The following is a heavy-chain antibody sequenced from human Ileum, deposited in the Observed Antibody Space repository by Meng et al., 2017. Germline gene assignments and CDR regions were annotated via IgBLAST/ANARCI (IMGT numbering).Heavy chain of an antibody. CDR3: ARSSTSPASYFFDY. Sequence: VRLRESAPRVRRPSCTLSLACTVSGGSVSSGSSYWSWIRQPPEKGLEWIGHIYYSGITNYNPSLKRRVTISVDMSKNQFSLKLNSVTAADTAIYFCARSSTSPASYFFDYWGQGTLVTVAS. CDR2: IYYSGIT. D-gene: IGHD6-6*01. J-gene: IGHJ4*02. CDR1: GGSVSSGSSY. V-gene: IGHV4-61*01.